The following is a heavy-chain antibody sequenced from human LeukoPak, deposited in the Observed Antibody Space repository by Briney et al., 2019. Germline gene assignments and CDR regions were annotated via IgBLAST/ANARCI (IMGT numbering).Heavy chain of an antibody. CDR2: IRSKPHNYAT. J-gene: IGHJ4*02. CDR3: TPVVGDVVFTNTY. Sequence: GGSLKLSCAASGFSFSGSAMHWVRQASGKGLEWVGRIRSKPHNYATAYAASVKGRFTFSRDDSENTVFLQMNSLRTEDTAVYYCTPVVGDVVFTNTYWGQGTLVTVSS. D-gene: IGHD2-21*01. V-gene: IGHV3-73*01. CDR1: GFSFSGSA.